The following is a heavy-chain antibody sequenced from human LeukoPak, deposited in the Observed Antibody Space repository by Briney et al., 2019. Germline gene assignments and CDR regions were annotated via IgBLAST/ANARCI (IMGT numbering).Heavy chain of an antibody. V-gene: IGHV3-9*03. Sequence: GRSLRLSCAASGFTFDDYAMHWVRQAPGKGLEWVSGISWNSGSIGYADSVEGRFTISRDNAKNSLYLQMNSLRAEDMALYYCAKDSGYDSSGYYHYWGQGTLVTVSS. CDR2: ISWNSGSI. J-gene: IGHJ4*02. CDR1: GFTFDDYA. D-gene: IGHD3-22*01. CDR3: AKDSGYDSSGYYHY.